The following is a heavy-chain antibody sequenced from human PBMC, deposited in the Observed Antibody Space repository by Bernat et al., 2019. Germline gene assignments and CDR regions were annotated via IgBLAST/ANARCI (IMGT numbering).Heavy chain of an antibody. Sequence: QVQLQESGPGLVKPSQTLSLTCTVSGGSISSGDYYWSWIRQHVGKGLEWIGFIFYSGTTHHNPSLQSRVTISVDTSENQFSLRLSSVTAADTAVYYCVRQRGRGSYSFDYWGQGTLVIISS. V-gene: IGHV4-31*03. CDR3: VRQRGRGSYSFDY. J-gene: IGHJ4*02. CDR1: GGSISSGDYY. D-gene: IGHD3-16*01. CDR2: IFYSGTT.